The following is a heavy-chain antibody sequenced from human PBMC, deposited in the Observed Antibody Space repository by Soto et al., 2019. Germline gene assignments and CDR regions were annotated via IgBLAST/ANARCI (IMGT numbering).Heavy chain of an antibody. V-gene: IGHV3-53*01. Sequence: GGSLRLSCAASGFTVSSNYMSWVRQAPGKGLEWVSVIYSGGSTYYADSVKGRSTISRDTSKNTLYLQMNSLRAEDTAVYYCARAPGYCSGGSCTFYSMDVWGQATTVTVSS. D-gene: IGHD2-15*01. J-gene: IGHJ6*02. CDR3: ARAPGYCSGGSCTFYSMDV. CDR2: IYSGGST. CDR1: GFTVSSNY.